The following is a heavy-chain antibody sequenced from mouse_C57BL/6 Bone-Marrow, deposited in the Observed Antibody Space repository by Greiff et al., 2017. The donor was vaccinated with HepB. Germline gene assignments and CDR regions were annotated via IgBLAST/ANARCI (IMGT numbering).Heavy chain of an antibody. J-gene: IGHJ1*03. Sequence: VKLMESGAELVRPGTSVKMSCKASGYTFTNYWIGWAKQRPGHGLEWIGDIYPGGGYTNYNEKFKGKATLTADKSSSTAYMQFSSLTSEDSAIYYCARSITTVVPWYFDVWGTGTTVTVSS. CDR3: ARSITTVVPWYFDV. CDR1: GYTFTNYW. CDR2: IYPGGGYT. D-gene: IGHD1-1*01. V-gene: IGHV1-63*01.